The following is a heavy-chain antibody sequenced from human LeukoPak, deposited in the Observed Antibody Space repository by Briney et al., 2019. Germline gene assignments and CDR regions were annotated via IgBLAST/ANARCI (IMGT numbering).Heavy chain of an antibody. D-gene: IGHD6-13*01. CDR2: IYHSGST. J-gene: IGHJ6*02. CDR3: ARISSSSWFTGGMDV. V-gene: IGHV4-61*08. Sequence: TSETLSLTCTVSGGSVSSGGYYWNWIRQPPGKGLEWIGYIYHSGSTNYNPSLKSRVTISVDTSKNQFSLKLSSVTAADTAVYYCARISSSSWFTGGMDVWGQGTTVTVSS. CDR1: GGSVSSGGYY.